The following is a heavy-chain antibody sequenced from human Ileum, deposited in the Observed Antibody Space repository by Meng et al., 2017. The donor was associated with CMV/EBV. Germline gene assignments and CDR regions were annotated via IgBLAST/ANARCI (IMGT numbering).Heavy chain of an antibody. CDR2: IRGSDGIP. J-gene: IGHJ4*02. CDR1: GFSFSTYT. Sequence: GESLKISCAASGFSFSTYTMSWVRQAPGKGLEWVSRIRGSDGIPAYADSVKGRFSIFRDIPQNTLYLQMNSLRDEDTAVYYCVKGATFGVTAPDYWGQGTLVTVSS. D-gene: IGHD3-3*01. V-gene: IGHV3-23*01. CDR3: VKGATFGVTAPDY.